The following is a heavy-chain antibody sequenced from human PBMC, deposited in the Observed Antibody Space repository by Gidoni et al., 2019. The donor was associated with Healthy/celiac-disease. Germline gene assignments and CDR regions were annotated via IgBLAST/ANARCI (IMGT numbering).Heavy chain of an antibody. V-gene: IGHV3-7*03. D-gene: IGHD3-22*01. CDR1: GFTFSSYW. CDR3: ARKYYYDSRCFDY. J-gene: IGHJ4*02. Sequence: EVQLVESGGGLVQTGGSLRLSCAASGFTFSSYWMSWVRQAAGKGLEWVAYIKQDGSEKYYVDSVKGRFTISRDNAKNSLYLQMNSLRAEDTAVYYCARKYYYDSRCFDYWGQGTLVTVSS. CDR2: IKQDGSEK.